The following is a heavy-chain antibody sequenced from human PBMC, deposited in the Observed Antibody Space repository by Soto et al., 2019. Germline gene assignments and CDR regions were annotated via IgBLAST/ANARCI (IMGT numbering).Heavy chain of an antibody. CDR3: ARRYGVREYFDC. D-gene: IGHD4-17*01. CDR2: IYYSGST. V-gene: IGHV4-39*01. Sequence: QLQLQESGPGLVKPSETLSLTCIVSGGSISTRSYYWGWIRQPPGKGLECIGSIYYSGSTYYNPSLKSRVTISADPSKTQFSLKLTSVPAADPAVYYCARRYGVREYFDCWGQGTLVTVSS. CDR1: GGSISTRSYY. J-gene: IGHJ4*02.